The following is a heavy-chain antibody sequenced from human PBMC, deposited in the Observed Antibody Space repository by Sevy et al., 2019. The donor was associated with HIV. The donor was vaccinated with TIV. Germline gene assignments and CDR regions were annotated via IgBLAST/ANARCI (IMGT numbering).Heavy chain of an antibody. J-gene: IGHJ4*02. CDR2: IYHSGST. CDR3: ASLQGEYYDAGCFSSFFFDS. V-gene: IGHV4-4*02. D-gene: IGHD3-16*01. Sequence: SETLSLTCAVSRGSISRDNWWSWVRQPPGKGLEWIGDIYHSGSTNYNPSLRSRVTISVDQSKNQFSLRLTCVTAADTAVYFCASLQGEYYDAGCFSSFFFDSWGQGTLVTVSS. CDR1: RGSISRDNW.